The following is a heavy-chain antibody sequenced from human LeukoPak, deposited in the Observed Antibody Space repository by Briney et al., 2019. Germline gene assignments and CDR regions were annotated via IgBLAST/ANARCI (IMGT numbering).Heavy chain of an antibody. D-gene: IGHD3-10*01. CDR1: GSRFTSYW. J-gene: IGHJ4*02. Sequence: GGSLKISWMGSGSRFTSYWIGGGRQMPGKGLEGMGIIYHGDSDTRYSPSFQGQVTISADKSISTAYLQWSSLKASDTAMYYCARQDSGSLWIDYWGQGTLVTVSS. V-gene: IGHV5-51*01. CDR2: IYHGDSDT. CDR3: ARQDSGSLWIDY.